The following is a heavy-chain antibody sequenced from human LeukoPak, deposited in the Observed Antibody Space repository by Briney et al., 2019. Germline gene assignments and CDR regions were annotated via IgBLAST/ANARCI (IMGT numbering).Heavy chain of an antibody. J-gene: IGHJ6*03. Sequence: SGGSLRLSCAASGFTFSSYAMTWVRQAPGKGLEWVSTISGSGGSTYYADSVKGRFTISRDNSKNTLSLQMNSLRAEDTAVYYCAKDSDYYYYMDVWGKGTTVTVSS. CDR1: GFTFSSYA. CDR2: ISGSGGST. V-gene: IGHV3-23*01. CDR3: AKDSDYYYYMDV.